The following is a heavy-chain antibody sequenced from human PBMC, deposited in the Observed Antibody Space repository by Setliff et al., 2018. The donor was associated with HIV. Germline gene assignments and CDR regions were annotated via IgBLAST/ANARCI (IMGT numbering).Heavy chain of an antibody. CDR3: ARGGRYCSGGSCYLY. CDR1: RGTFSSYG. CDR2: IIPILGIA. D-gene: IGHD2-15*01. J-gene: IGHJ4*02. V-gene: IGHV1-69*10. Sequence: SVKVSCKASRGTFSSYGFNWVRQAPGQGLEWMGGIIPILGIANYAQKFKGRVTITADKSTSTVYMELRSLRSEDTAVYYCARGGRYCSGGSCYLYWGQGTLVTVSS.